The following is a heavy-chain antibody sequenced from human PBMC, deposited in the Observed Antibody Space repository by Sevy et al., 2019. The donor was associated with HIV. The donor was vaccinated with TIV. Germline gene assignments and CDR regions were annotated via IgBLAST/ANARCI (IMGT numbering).Heavy chain of an antibody. CDR3: ARKPAYSNEFEY. CDR2: IHHTGKT. V-gene: IGHV4-39*01. CDR1: GGTIISSTYY. Sequence: SETLSLTCTVSGGTIISSTYYWDWIRQPPGKGLEWIGNIHHTGKTYYIPSLRSRVTMTVNTTKNQFSLNLNTVPAADTAVYYCARKPAYSNEFEYWGQGTLVTVSS. D-gene: IGHD3-22*01. J-gene: IGHJ4*02.